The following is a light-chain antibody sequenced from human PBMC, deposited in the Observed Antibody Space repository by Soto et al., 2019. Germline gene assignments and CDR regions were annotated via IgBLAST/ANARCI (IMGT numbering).Light chain of an antibody. CDR1: QGISSD. J-gene: IGKJ5*01. CDR3: QQLNSYPVT. CDR2: SAS. Sequence: IQLTQSPSSLSASVGDRVTITCRASQGISSDLAWYQQKPGKAPKLLIYSASTLQNGVPSRFSGSGSGTDFTLTIIVLQPEDFAPYYGQQLNSYPVTFGQVTRLEIK. V-gene: IGKV1-9*01.